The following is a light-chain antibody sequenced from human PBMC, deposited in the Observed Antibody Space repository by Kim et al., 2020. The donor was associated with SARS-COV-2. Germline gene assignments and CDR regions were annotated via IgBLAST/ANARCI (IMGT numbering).Light chain of an antibody. V-gene: IGLV2-14*04. CDR3: SSYTSSSTWV. J-gene: IGLJ3*02. CDR1: SSDVGGYNY. Sequence: GQSITISCTGTSSDVGGYNYVSWYQQHPGKAPKLMIYDVSKRPSGVSNRFSGSKSGHTASLTISGLQAEDEADYYCSSYTSSSTWVFGGGTKLTVL. CDR2: DVS.